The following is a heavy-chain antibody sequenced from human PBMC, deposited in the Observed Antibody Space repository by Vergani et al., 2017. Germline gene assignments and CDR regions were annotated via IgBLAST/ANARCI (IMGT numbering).Heavy chain of an antibody. CDR1: GYSFTSYW. Sequence: EVPLVQSGAEVKTPGESLKISCKGSGYSFTSYWIGWVRQMPGKGLEWMGIIYPGDSDTRYSPSFQGQVTISADKSISTAYLQWSSLKASDTAMYYWARLHKPKNRPTNYYGMDVWGQGTTVTVSS. J-gene: IGHJ6*02. CDR2: IYPGDSDT. CDR3: ARLHKPKNRPTNYYGMDV. V-gene: IGHV5-51*03. D-gene: IGHD1-14*01.